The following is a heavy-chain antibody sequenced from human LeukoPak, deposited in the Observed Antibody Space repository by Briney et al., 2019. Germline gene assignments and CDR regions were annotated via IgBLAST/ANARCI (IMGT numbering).Heavy chain of an antibody. CDR1: GGTFSSYA. J-gene: IGHJ5*02. V-gene: IGHV1-69*05. D-gene: IGHD3-3*01. Sequence: SVKVSCKASGGTFSSYAISWVRQAPGQGLEWMGGIIPIFGTANYAQKFQGRVTITTDESTSTAYMELSSLRSEDTAVYYCARVDFSYYDFWSGYQTYNWFDPWGQGTLVTVSS. CDR2: IIPIFGTA. CDR3: ARVDFSYYDFWSGYQTYNWFDP.